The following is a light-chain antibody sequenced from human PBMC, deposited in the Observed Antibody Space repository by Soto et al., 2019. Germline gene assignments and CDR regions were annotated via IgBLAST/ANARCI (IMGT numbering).Light chain of an antibody. CDR2: GNS. V-gene: IGLV1-40*01. J-gene: IGLJ2*01. CDR3: QSYDSSQGV. Sequence: QSVLTQPPSVSGAPGQRVTIPCTGSSSNIGAGYDVHWYQQLPGTAPKLLIYGNSNRPSGVPDRFSGSKSGTSASLAITGLQAEDEADYYCQSYDSSQGVFGGGTKLTVL. CDR1: SSNIGAGYD.